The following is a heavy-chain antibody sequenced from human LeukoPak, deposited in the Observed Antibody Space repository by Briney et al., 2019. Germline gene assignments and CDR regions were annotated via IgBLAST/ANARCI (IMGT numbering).Heavy chain of an antibody. CDR3: ARASVGAVGSSGYYPRAFDI. J-gene: IGHJ3*02. CDR2: IYYSGST. Sequence: TSETLSLTCTVSGGSISSYYWSWIRQPPGKGLEWIGYIYYSGSTNYNPSLKSRVTISVDTSKNQFSLKLSSVTAADTAVYYCARASVGAVGSSGYYPRAFDIWGQGTMVTVSS. D-gene: IGHD3-22*01. CDR1: GGSISSYY. V-gene: IGHV4-59*01.